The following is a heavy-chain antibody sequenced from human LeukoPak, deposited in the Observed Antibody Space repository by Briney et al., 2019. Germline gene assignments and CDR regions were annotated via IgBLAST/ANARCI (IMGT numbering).Heavy chain of an antibody. CDR1: GFTFSSYW. Sequence: GGSLRLSCAASGFTFSSYWMSWVRQAPGKGLEWVANIKGDGSVKNYVDSVKGRFTISRDNAKKSLYVQMNSLRADDTAVYYCGREVPGGATILDYWGQGTLVTVSS. CDR3: GREVPGGATILDY. D-gene: IGHD1-26*01. CDR2: IKGDGSVK. V-gene: IGHV3-7*04. J-gene: IGHJ4*02.